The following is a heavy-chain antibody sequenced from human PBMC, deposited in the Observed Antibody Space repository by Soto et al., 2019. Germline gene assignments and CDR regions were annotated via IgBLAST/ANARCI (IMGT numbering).Heavy chain of an antibody. CDR3: AKEQTAGAHYALDY. Sequence: GGSLRLSCEAYGFIFSSYATNWVRQAPGKGLQWVSSITGSSDYTSYIASVKGRFTISRDNSKNTLYLQMNSLRAEDTAVYFCAKEQTAGAHYALDYWGQGTLVTVSS. V-gene: IGHV3-23*01. CDR2: ITGSSDYT. CDR1: GFIFSSYA. D-gene: IGHD2-8*02. J-gene: IGHJ4*02.